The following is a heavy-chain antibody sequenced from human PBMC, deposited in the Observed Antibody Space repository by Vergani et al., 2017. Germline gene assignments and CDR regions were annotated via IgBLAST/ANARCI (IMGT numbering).Heavy chain of an antibody. Sequence: QVQLVQSGAEVTKPGASVKVSCKASGYPFTSYYMHWVRHAPGQGLEWMGIINPSGGSTSYAQKFQGRVTMTRDTSTSTVYMELSSLRSEDTAVYYCARERDGYNSFDYWGQGTLVTVSS. CDR2: INPSGGST. J-gene: IGHJ4*02. CDR3: ARERDGYNSFDY. CDR1: GYPFTSYY. V-gene: IGHV1-46*01. D-gene: IGHD5-24*01.